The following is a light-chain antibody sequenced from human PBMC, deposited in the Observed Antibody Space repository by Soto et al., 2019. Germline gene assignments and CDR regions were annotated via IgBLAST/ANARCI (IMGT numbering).Light chain of an antibody. J-gene: IGKJ4*01. Sequence: EIVLTQSPATLSLSPGERATLSCRASQSVSSYLAWYQQKPGQAPRLLIYDASNRATGIPARFSGSGSGTDFTLTISSLEPEDFALYYCQQRSNWPLTFGGGTKVEMK. CDR1: QSVSSY. CDR2: DAS. CDR3: QQRSNWPLT. V-gene: IGKV3-11*01.